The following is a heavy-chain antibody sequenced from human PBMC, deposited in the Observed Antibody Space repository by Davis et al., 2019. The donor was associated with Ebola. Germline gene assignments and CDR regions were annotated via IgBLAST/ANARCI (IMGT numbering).Heavy chain of an antibody. J-gene: IGHJ6*02. CDR1: GFTFSSYT. Sequence: SLNTSCAASGFTFSSYTMHWVRQAPGKGLEWVAVISYDGSNKYYADSVKGRFTISRDNSKNTLYLQMNSLRAEDTAVYYCARDGSSSPYYYYGMDVWGQGTTVTVSS. V-gene: IGHV3-30-3*01. CDR3: ARDGSSSPYYYYGMDV. CDR2: ISYDGSNK. D-gene: IGHD6-6*01.